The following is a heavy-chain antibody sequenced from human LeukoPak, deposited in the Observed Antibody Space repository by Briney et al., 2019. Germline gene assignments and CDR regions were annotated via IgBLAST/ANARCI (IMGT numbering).Heavy chain of an antibody. CDR1: GFTFNRDW. CDR3: AKDQAPILTGYYSYFDY. D-gene: IGHD3-9*01. Sequence: GGSLRLSCTASGFTFNRDWTAWVRQAPGKGLEWVAVISYDGSNKYYADSVKGRFTISRDNSKNTLYLQMNSLRAEDTAVYYCAKDQAPILTGYYSYFDYWGQGTLVTVSS. CDR2: ISYDGSNK. J-gene: IGHJ4*02. V-gene: IGHV3-30*18.